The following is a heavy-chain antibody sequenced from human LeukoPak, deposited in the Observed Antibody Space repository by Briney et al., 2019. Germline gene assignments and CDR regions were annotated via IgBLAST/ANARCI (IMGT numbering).Heavy chain of an antibody. CDR3: AISLGIAEDY. D-gene: IGHD6-13*01. CDR2: ISHSGST. CDR1: GGSFSGYY. J-gene: IGHJ4*02. V-gene: IGHV4-34*01. Sequence: SETLSLTCAVYGGSFSGYYWSWIRQPPGKGLEWIGEISHSGSTNYNPSLKSRVTISVDTSKNQFSLKLSSVTAADTAVYYCAISLGIAEDYWGQGTLVTVSS.